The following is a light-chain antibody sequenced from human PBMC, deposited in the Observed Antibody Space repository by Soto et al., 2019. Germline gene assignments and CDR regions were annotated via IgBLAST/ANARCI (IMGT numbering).Light chain of an antibody. J-gene: IGLJ2*01. CDR2: EVS. CDR3: SSYTSRSAWV. Sequence: QSALTQPPSVSGSPGQSVTISCTGTSSDVGSYNRVSWYQQPPGTAPKLMIYEVSNRPSGVPDRFSGSKSGNTASLTISGLQSEDEDYYYCSSYTSRSAWVFGGGTKLTVL. V-gene: IGLV2-18*02. CDR1: SSDVGSYNR.